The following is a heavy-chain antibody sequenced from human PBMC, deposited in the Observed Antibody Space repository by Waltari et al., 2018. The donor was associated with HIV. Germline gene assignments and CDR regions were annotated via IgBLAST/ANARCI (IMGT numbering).Heavy chain of an antibody. J-gene: IGHJ4*02. CDR1: GYTFTSYD. V-gene: IGHV1-8*01. CDR3: ARGRVQVRGAMYYFDY. CDR2: MNPNSGNT. Sequence: QVQLVQSGAEVKKPGASVKVSCKASGYTFTSYDIKWVRQASGQGREWMGWMNPNSGNTCYPQKFQGRVTMTRNTSISTAYMELSSLRSEDTAVYYCARGRVQVRGAMYYFDYWGQGTLVTVSS. D-gene: IGHD3-10*01.